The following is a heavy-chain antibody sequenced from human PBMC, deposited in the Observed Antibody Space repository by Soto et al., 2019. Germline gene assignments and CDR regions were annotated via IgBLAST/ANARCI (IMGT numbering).Heavy chain of an antibody. D-gene: IGHD3-9*01. CDR2: IYYSGST. CDR3: ARHPDYDILTGFDY. CDR1: GGSISSYY. Sequence: SETLSLTCTVSGGSISSYYWSWIRQPPGKGLEWIGYIYYSGSTNYNPSLKSRVTISVDTSKNQFSLKLSSVTAADTAVYYCARHPDYDILTGFDYWGQGTLVTVS. V-gene: IGHV4-59*08. J-gene: IGHJ4*02.